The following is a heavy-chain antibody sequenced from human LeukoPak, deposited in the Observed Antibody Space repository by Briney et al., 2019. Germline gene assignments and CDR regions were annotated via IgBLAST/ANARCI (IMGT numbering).Heavy chain of an antibody. CDR1: GYTFTSYY. V-gene: IGHV1-46*01. Sequence: WASVKVSCKASGYTFTSYYMHLVRQAPRQGLEWMGIINPSGGSTSYAQKFQGRVTMTRDTSTSTVYMELSSLRSEDTAVYYRARVRTTVTKGIDFDYWGQGTLVTVSS. CDR2: INPSGGST. D-gene: IGHD4-17*01. J-gene: IGHJ4*02. CDR3: ARVRTTVTKGIDFDY.